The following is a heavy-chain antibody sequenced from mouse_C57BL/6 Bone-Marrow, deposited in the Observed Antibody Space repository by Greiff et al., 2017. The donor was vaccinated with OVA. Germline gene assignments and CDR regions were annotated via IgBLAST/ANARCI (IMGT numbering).Heavy chain of an antibody. Sequence: LVEPGASVKMSCKASGYTFTDYNMHWVKQSHGKSLEWIGYINPNNGGTSYNQKFKGKATLTVNKSSSTAYMELRSLTSEDSAVYYCARKGDWAWFAYWGQGTLVTVSA. CDR2: INPNNGGT. CDR3: ARKGDWAWFAY. J-gene: IGHJ3*01. D-gene: IGHD4-1*01. V-gene: IGHV1-22*01. CDR1: GYTFTDYN.